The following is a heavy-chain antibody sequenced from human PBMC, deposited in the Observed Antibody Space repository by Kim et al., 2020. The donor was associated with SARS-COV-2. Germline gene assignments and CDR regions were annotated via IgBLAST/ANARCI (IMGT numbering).Heavy chain of an antibody. Sequence: SETLSLTCTVSGGSISSSSYYWGWIRQPPVKGLEWIGSIYYSGSTYYNPSLKSRVTISVDTSKNQFSLKLSSVTAADTAVYYCARVVVITPDFDYWGQGTLVTVSS. CDR3: ARVVVITPDFDY. J-gene: IGHJ4*02. V-gene: IGHV4-39*01. CDR1: GGSISSSSYY. CDR2: IYYSGST. D-gene: IGHD3-22*01.